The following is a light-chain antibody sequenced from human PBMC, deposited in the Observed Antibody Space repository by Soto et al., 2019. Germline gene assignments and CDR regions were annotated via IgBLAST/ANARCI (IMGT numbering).Light chain of an antibody. V-gene: IGLV3-21*02. CDR3: QVWDSSSDRLFV. CDR2: DDS. J-gene: IGLJ1*01. CDR1: NIGSKS. Sequence: SYSLTQPASVSVAPGQTSRMTCGGNNIGSKSVHWYQQKPGQAPVLVVYDDSDRPSGIPERFSGSNSGNTATLTISRVEAGDEADYYCQVWDSSSDRLFVFGTGTKVTVL.